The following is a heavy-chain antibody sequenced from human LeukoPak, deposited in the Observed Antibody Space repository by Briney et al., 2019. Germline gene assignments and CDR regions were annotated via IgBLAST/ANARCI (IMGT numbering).Heavy chain of an antibody. J-gene: IGHJ3*02. CDR2: ISGSGGST. V-gene: IGHV3-23*01. D-gene: IGHD3-22*01. CDR1: GFTFSSYA. CDR3: AKGSDYYDSSGYYYGHDAFDI. Sequence: GGSLRLSCAASGFTFSSYAMSWVRQAPGKGLEWVSAISGSGGSTYYADSVKGRFTISRDNSKNTLYLQMNSLRVEDTAVYYCAKGSDYYDSSGYYYGHDAFDIWGQGTMVTVSS.